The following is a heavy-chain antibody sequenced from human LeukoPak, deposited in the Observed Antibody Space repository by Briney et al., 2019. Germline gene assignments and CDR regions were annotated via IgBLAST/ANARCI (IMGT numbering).Heavy chain of an antibody. J-gene: IGHJ4*02. V-gene: IGHV1-69*06. CDR1: GGTFTSYA. D-gene: IGHD3-10*01. CDR3: AREARGGLGYFDY. Sequence: AVKVSCKASGGTFTSYAISWVRQAPGQGLEWMGGIIPIFGTANYAQKFQGRVTITADKSTSTAYMELSSLRSEDTAVYYCAREARGGLGYFDYWGQGTLVTVSS. CDR2: IIPIFGTA.